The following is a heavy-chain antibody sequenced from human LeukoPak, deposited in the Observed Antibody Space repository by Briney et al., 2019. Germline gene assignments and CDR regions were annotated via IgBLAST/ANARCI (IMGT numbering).Heavy chain of an antibody. CDR3: AKVGEHSGWTPYEGNYYYYMDV. V-gene: IGHV3-23*01. CDR1: AFTFSRDG. D-gene: IGHD6-19*01. CDR2: IRGSGGST. Sequence: GQSLSVYYAPSAFTFSRDGINCVRQPPGKGLESVSAIRGSGGSTHYADSVKGRFTISRDNSKNRLYLQMNSLRAEDTAVYYCAKVGEHSGWTPYEGNYYYYMDVWGKGTRVTISS. J-gene: IGHJ6*03.